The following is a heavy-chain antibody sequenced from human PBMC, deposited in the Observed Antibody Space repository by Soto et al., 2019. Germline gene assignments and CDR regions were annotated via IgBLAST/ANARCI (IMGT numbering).Heavy chain of an antibody. D-gene: IGHD5-18*01. Sequence: SVKVSCKASGGTFSNSAIIWVRQAPGQGLEWMGGILPIFGTPNYAQKFQGRLTISADEFSSTAYMELNILRSEDTAVYYCANQEDEMDTAMLKGLEHWGQGSLVTVSS. V-gene: IGHV1-69*13. CDR3: ANQEDEMDTAMLKGLEH. CDR1: GGTFSNSA. J-gene: IGHJ5*02. CDR2: ILPIFGTP.